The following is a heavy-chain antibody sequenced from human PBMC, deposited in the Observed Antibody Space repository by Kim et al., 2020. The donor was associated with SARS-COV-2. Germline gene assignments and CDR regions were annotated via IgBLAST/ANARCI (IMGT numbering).Heavy chain of an antibody. CDR3: TTLTVVTGRPNY. J-gene: IGHJ4*02. V-gene: IGHV3-74*01. CDR2: IHNDGGVT. CDR1: GFTFSDYS. D-gene: IGHD3-22*01. Sequence: GGSLRLSCAASGFTFSDYSMHWVRQAPGKGPVWVSNIHNDGGVTNYADSVKGRFTISRDNAKNTVYLQMNSLRAEDTAVYYCTTLTVVTGRPNYWGQGTLVTVSS.